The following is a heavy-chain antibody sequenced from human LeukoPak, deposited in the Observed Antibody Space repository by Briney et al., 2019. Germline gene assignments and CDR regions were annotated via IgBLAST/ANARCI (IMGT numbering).Heavy chain of an antibody. CDR1: GFTFSSYS. V-gene: IGHV3-21*01. CDR3: ATEYCSSTSCRDAFDI. Sequence: GGSLRLSCAASGFTFSSYSINWVRQAPGKGLEWVSSISSSSSYIYYADSVKGRFTISRDNAKNSLYLQMNSLRAEDTAVYYCATEYCSSTSCRDAFDIWGQGTMVTVSS. J-gene: IGHJ3*02. D-gene: IGHD2-2*01. CDR2: ISSSSSYI.